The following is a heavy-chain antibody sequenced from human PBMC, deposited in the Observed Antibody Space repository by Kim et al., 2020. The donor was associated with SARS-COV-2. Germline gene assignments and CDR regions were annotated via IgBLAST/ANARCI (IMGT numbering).Heavy chain of an antibody. Sequence: GGSLRLSCAASGFTFSSYGMHWVRQAPGKGLEWVAVISYDGSNKYYADSVKGRFTISRDNSKNTLYLQMNSLRAEDTAVYYCARDGVRTSSGWYYGMDVWGQGTTVTVSS. CDR3: ARDGVRTSSGWYYGMDV. CDR1: GFTFSSYG. CDR2: ISYDGSNK. J-gene: IGHJ6*02. V-gene: IGHV3-33*05. D-gene: IGHD6-19*01.